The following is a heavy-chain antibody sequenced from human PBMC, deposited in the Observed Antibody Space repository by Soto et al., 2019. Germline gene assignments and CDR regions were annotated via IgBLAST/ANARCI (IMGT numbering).Heavy chain of an antibody. CDR1: GGPFSSHT. CDR2: IIPALGTT. J-gene: IGHJ2*01. V-gene: IGHV1-69*08. CDR3: ARPDFGDYWYFDL. D-gene: IGHD4-17*01. Sequence: QAQLVQSGAEVKKPGSSMKVSCKAFGGPFSSHTFSWVRQAPGQGLEWMGRIIPALGTTTYAQKFQGRVTITADESVTTVYMELNSLRTEDTAVYYCARPDFGDYWYFDLWGRGTLVTVPS.